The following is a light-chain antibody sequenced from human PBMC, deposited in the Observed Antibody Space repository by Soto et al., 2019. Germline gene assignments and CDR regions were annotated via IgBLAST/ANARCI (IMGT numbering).Light chain of an antibody. CDR1: QSISSY. CDR2: AAS. Sequence: DIQMTQSPSSLSAYVGDRVTITCRASQSISSYLNWYQQKPGKAPKLLIYAASSLQSGVPSRFSGSGSGTDFTLTISSLQPEDFATYYCQQSYSTPLWTFGQGTKV. J-gene: IGKJ1*01. V-gene: IGKV1-39*01. CDR3: QQSYSTPLWT.